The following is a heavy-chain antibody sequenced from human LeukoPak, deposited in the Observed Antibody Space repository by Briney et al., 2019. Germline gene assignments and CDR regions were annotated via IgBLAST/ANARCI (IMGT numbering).Heavy chain of an antibody. CDR1: GGSISSSNW. D-gene: IGHD6-13*01. CDR3: ARIAAAGASGWFDP. V-gene: IGHV4-4*02. J-gene: IGHJ5*02. Sequence: SGTLSLTCAVSGGSISSSNWRSWVRQPPGKGLEWIGEIYHSGSTNYNPSLKSRVTISVDKSKNQFSLKLSSVTAADTAVYYCARIAAAGASGWFDPWGQGTLVTVSS. CDR2: IYHSGST.